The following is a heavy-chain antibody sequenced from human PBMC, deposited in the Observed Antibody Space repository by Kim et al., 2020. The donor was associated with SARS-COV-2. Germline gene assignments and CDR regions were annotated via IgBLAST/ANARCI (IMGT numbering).Heavy chain of an antibody. CDR3: ARDLHSPIVGATLGY. CDR2: ISSSSSYI. D-gene: IGHD1-26*01. V-gene: IGHV3-21*04. Sequence: GGSLRLSCAASGFTFSSYSMNWVRQPPGKGLEWVSSISSSSSYIYYADSVKGRYTISRDNANNSLYLQMNSLRAEDTAVYYCARDLHSPIVGATLGYWGQGTLVTVSS. CDR1: GFTFSSYS. J-gene: IGHJ4*02.